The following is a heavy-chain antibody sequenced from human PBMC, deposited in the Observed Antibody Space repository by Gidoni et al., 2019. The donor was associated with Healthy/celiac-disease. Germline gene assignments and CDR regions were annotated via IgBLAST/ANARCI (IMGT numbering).Heavy chain of an antibody. D-gene: IGHD7-27*01. CDR3: ARDGDRLFVRPYYYYYGMDV. J-gene: IGHJ6*02. Sequence: EVQLVESGGGLVQPGGSLRLSCAASGFTFSSYWMSWVRQAPGKGLEWVANIKQDGSEKYYVDSVKGRFTISRDNAKNSLYLQMNSLRAEDTAVYYCARDGDRLFVRPYYYYYGMDVWGQGTTVTVSS. V-gene: IGHV3-7*03. CDR1: GFTFSSYW. CDR2: IKQDGSEK.